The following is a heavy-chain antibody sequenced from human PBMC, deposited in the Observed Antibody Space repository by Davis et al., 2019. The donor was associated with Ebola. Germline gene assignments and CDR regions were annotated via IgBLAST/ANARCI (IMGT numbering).Heavy chain of an antibody. CDR3: VRHGNIVVLLASPEDFQH. V-gene: IGHV4-39*01. J-gene: IGHJ1*01. Sequence: MPSETLSLTCTVSGGSVTSRAYYWGWIRQTPGKGLEWIGNINHSRTTYYNPSLKSRVTISADASRNQISLSLSSVTAADTAVYYCVRHGNIVVLLASPEDFQHWGQGTLVTVSS. D-gene: IGHD2-21*01. CDR2: INHSRTT. CDR1: GGSVTSRAYY.